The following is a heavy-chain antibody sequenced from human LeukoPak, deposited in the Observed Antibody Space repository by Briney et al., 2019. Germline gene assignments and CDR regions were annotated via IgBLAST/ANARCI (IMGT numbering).Heavy chain of an antibody. V-gene: IGHV3-9*03. D-gene: IGHD4-17*01. Sequence: GGSLRLSCAASGFTFDDYGMSWVRQAPGKGLEWVSGISWNSRSIGYADSVKGRFTISRDNAKNSLYLQMNSLRAEDMALYYCARDYGTWYFDLWGRGTLVTVSS. J-gene: IGHJ2*01. CDR2: ISWNSRSI. CDR3: ARDYGTWYFDL. CDR1: GFTFDDYG.